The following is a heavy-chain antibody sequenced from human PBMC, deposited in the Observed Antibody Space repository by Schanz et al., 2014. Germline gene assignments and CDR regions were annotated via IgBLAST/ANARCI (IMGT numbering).Heavy chain of an antibody. Sequence: QVQLVQSGGEVKTPGASVKVSCKVSGYSLIHLTLYWVRQAHGKGLEWLGGFERVDSEPIYAPRFQGRVTMTKDSSTDTAYLEVTGLRSEDTAIYFCSTSGEDLEPTPNYWGQGTRITVSS. J-gene: IGHJ4*02. CDR1: GYSLIHLT. D-gene: IGHD1-26*01. CDR3: STSGEDLEPTPNY. CDR2: FERVDSEP. V-gene: IGHV1-24*01.